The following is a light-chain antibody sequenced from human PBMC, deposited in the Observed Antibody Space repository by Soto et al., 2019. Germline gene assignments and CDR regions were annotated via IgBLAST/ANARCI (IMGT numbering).Light chain of an antibody. CDR1: KXXIGVXXX. J-gene: IGLJ1*01. V-gene: IGLV2-8*01. Sequence: QSVLTQPPSASGSPGQSVTISCTGTKXXIGVXXXXXXXXXXXXXXXXXIIYEVVQRPSGVPDRFSGSKSGNTASLTVSGLQAADEADYFCKSYAGSNTYVFGSGTKVTVL. CDR2: EVV. CDR3: KSYAGSNTYV.